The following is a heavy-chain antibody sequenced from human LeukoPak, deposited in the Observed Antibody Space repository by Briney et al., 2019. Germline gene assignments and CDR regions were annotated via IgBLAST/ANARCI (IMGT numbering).Heavy chain of an antibody. J-gene: IGHJ4*02. CDR2: ISGSGGST. D-gene: IGHD3-3*01. Sequence: GGSLRLPCAASGFTFSSYAMSWVRQAPGKGLEWVSAISGSGGSTYYADSVKGRFTISRDNSKNTLYLQMNSLRAEDTAVYYCAKEIYYDFWSGYQDYFDYWGQGTLVTVSS. V-gene: IGHV3-23*01. CDR1: GFTFSSYA. CDR3: AKEIYYDFWSGYQDYFDY.